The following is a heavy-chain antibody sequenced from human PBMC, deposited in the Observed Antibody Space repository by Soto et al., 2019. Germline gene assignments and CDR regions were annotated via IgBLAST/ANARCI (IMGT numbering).Heavy chain of an antibody. CDR2: ISSNGGST. Sequence: EVQLVESGGGLVQPGGSLRLSCAASGFTFSSYAMHWVRQAPGKGLEYVSAISSNGGSTYYANSVKGRFTISRDNSKNTLYLQMGSLRAEDMAVYYCAREWRNSGSCPHPLDYWGQGTLVTVSS. D-gene: IGHD1-26*01. J-gene: IGHJ4*02. V-gene: IGHV3-64*01. CDR1: GFTFSSYA. CDR3: AREWRNSGSCPHPLDY.